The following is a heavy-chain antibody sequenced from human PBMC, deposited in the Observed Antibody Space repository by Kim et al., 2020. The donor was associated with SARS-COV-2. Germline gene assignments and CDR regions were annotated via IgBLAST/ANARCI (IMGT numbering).Heavy chain of an antibody. CDR1: GFRLSDYY. Sequence: GGSLRLSCAASGFRLSDYYMSWIRQAPEKGLEWLAYIDSASTYKIYADSVRGRFAISRDNGKNSLFLQMNSLRDEDTAIYYCARGASYEGFHPWGQGTLVTVSS. D-gene: IGHD3-3*01. CDR3: ARGASYEGFHP. J-gene: IGHJ5*02. CDR2: IDSASTYK. V-gene: IGHV3-11*06.